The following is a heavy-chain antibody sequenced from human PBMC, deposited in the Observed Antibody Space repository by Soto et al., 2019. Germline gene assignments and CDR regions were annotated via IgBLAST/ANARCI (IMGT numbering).Heavy chain of an antibody. D-gene: IGHD3-22*01. J-gene: IGHJ3*02. CDR2: IKSKTDGGTT. CDR3: TTDSWSSGYYFLVAFDI. CDR1: GFTFSNAW. Sequence: LRLSCAASGFTFSNAWMSWVRQAPGKGLEWVGRIKSKTDGGTTDYAAPVKGRFTISRDDSKNTLYLQMNSLKTEDTAVYYCTTDSWSSGYYFLVAFDIWGQGTMVTVSS. V-gene: IGHV3-15*01.